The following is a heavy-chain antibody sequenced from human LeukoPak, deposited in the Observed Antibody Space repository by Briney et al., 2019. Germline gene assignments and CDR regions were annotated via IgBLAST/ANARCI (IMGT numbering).Heavy chain of an antibody. D-gene: IGHD2-2*01. CDR2: IKSKTDGGTT. J-gene: IGHJ5*02. CDR1: GFTFSNAW. CDR3: TTDGLLKDIVVVPAAIGDNWFDP. Sequence: KPGGSLRLSCAASGFTFSNAWMSWVRQAPGKGREWVGRIKSKTDGGTTDYAAPVKGRFTISRDDSKNTLYLQMNSLKTEDTAVYYCTTDGLLKDIVVVPAAIGDNWFDPWGQGTLVTVSS. V-gene: IGHV3-15*01.